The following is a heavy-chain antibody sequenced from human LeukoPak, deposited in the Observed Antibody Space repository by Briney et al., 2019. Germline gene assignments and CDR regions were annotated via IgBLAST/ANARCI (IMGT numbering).Heavy chain of an antibody. J-gene: IGHJ6*03. D-gene: IGHD7-27*01. V-gene: IGHV3-21*01. CDR3: ARAALGKESSYTDV. CDR2: ISSSSGYI. Sequence: GGSLRLSCEASGFTFSSYSMNWVRQAPGKGLEWVSSISSSSGYIYYADSVKGRFTISRDNAKNSLYLQMNSLRAEDTAVYYCARAALGKESSYTDVWGKGTTVTVSS. CDR1: GFTFSSYS.